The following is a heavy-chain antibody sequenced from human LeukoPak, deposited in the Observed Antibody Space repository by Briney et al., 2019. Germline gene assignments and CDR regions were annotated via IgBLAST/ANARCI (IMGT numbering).Heavy chain of an antibody. Sequence: GGSLRLSCAASGLTFSSSSMTWVRQAPGKGLEWVSCISGSGENTYYADSVRGRSTISRDNSKNTLYLQLNSLRAEDTAIYYCANGRGPNTGPTLDYWGQGTLVTVSS. J-gene: IGHJ4*02. D-gene: IGHD5-24*01. V-gene: IGHV3-23*01. CDR2: ISGSGENT. CDR1: GLTFSSSS. CDR3: ANGRGPNTGPTLDY.